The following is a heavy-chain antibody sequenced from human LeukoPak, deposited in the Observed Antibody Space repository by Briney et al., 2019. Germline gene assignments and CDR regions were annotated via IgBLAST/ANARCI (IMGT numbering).Heavy chain of an antibody. CDR1: GVSISSSSYY. CDR3: ARDNYGNLKTDAFDI. D-gene: IGHD3-10*01. V-gene: IGHV4-39*02. J-gene: IGHJ3*02. Sequence: PSETLSLTCTVSGVSISSSSYYWGWIRQPPGKGLEWIGSIYYSGSTYYNPSLKSRVTISVDTSKNQFSLKLSSVTAADTAVYYCARDNYGNLKTDAFDIWAQGTMVTVS. CDR2: IYYSGST.